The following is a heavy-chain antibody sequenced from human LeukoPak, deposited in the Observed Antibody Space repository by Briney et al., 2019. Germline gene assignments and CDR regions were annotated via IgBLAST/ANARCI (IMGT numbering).Heavy chain of an antibody. CDR3: STLTSRGLSDS. J-gene: IGHJ4*02. V-gene: IGHV3-15*07. CDR2: IKSKADGETI. Sequence: TGGSLRLSCAASGFTFTNAWMNWVRQAPGKGLEWVGRIKSKADGETIDYAAPVKGRFTFSRDDSKNMLYLQMNSLKSEDTAVYYCSTLTSRGLSDSWGQGTLVTVSS. D-gene: IGHD1-20*01. CDR1: GFTFTNAW.